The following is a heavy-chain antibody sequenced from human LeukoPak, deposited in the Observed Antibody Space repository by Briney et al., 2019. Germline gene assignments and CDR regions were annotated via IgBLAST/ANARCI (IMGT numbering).Heavy chain of an antibody. CDR3: AKSEGYNHGYPLDY. CDR2: ISDSGGST. V-gene: IGHV3-23*01. Sequence: GGSLRLSCAASGFTFNTYAMSWVRQAPGKGLEWVSAISDSGGSTYYADSVKGRFTTSRDNSRNTLYLQMNSLRAEDTAVHYCAKSEGYNHGYPLDYWGQGTLVTVSS. CDR1: GFTFNTYA. J-gene: IGHJ4*02. D-gene: IGHD5-18*01.